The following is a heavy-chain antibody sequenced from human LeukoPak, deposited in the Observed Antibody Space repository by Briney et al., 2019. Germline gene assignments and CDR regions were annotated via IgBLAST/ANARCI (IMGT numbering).Heavy chain of an antibody. CDR3: ARVLRYCSGGNCYSGGLGYMDV. D-gene: IGHD2-15*01. V-gene: IGHV3-48*03. CDR1: GLTFSSYA. Sequence: GGSLRLSCAASGLTFSSYAMHWVRQAPGKGLEWVSSISRSGSTKYYADSVKGRFTISRDNAKNSLFLQMNSLRAEDTAVYYCARVLRYCSGGNCYSGGLGYMDVWGKGTTVTISS. CDR2: ISRSGSTK. J-gene: IGHJ6*03.